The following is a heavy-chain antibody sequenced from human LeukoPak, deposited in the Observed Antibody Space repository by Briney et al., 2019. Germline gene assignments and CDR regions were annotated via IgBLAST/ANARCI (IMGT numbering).Heavy chain of an antibody. CDR1: GGSISSYY. Sequence: SETLSLTCTVSGGSISSYYWSWIRQPPGKGLEWIGYIYYSGCTNYNPSLKSRVTISVDTSKNQFSLKLSSVTAADTAVHYCARYDSSGKGLDYWGQGTLVTVSS. D-gene: IGHD3-22*01. V-gene: IGHV4-59*01. CDR3: ARYDSSGKGLDY. J-gene: IGHJ4*02. CDR2: IYYSGCT.